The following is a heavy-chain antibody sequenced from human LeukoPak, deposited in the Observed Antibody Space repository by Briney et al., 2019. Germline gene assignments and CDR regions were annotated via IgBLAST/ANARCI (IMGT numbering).Heavy chain of an antibody. CDR3: ARQVNCSGGSCYYTYYFDY. CDR2: IYYSGST. Sequence: SETLSLTCTVSGGSISSYYWSWIRQPPGKGLEWIGYIYYSGSTNYSPSLKSRVTISVDTSKNQFSLKLSSVTAADTAVYYCARQVNCSGGSCYYTYYFDYWGQGTLVTVSS. D-gene: IGHD2-15*01. CDR1: GGSISSYY. V-gene: IGHV4-59*08. J-gene: IGHJ4*02.